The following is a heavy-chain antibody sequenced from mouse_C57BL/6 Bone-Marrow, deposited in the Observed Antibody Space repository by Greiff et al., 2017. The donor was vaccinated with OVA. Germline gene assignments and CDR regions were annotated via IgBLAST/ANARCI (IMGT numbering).Heavy chain of an antibody. V-gene: IGHV1-9*01. D-gene: IGHD2-4*01. J-gene: IGHJ3*01. CDR3: ARNYDYDGVWFAY. CDR2: ILPGSGST. CDR1: GYTFTGYW. Sequence: VQLQQSGAELMKPGASVKLSCKATGYTFTGYWIEWVKQRPGHGLEWIGEILPGSGSTNYNEKFKGKATFTADTFSNTAYMQLSSLTTEDSAIYYCARNYDYDGVWFAYWGQGTLVTVSA.